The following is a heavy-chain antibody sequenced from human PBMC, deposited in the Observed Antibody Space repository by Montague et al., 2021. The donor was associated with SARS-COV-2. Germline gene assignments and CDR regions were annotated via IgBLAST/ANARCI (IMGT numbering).Heavy chain of an antibody. J-gene: IGHJ5*02. D-gene: IGHD3-16*01. V-gene: IGHV4-4*07. CDR2: IYSSGST. Sequence: SETLSLTCTVSGGSISSYYWRWIRQPAGKGLEWIGRIYSSGSTNYNPSLKSRVTMSVDTSRNQFSLKLTSVTAADTAVYYCARGRRSRWMGELRPGKDWFEPGGQGTRGAVSA. CDR3: ARGRRSRWMGELRPGKDWFEP. CDR1: GGSISSYY.